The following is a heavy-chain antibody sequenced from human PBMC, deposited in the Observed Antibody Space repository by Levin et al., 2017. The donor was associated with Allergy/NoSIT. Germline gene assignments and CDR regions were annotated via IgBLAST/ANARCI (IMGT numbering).Heavy chain of an antibody. D-gene: IGHD1-1*01. Sequence: PGGSLRLSCAASGFTFRNYGMTWVRQAPGKGLEWVSAISRSGDSTDYADSVNGRFTISRDNSKNTLYLQMNSLRPEDTALYYCTRGGTAPDYWGQGTRVAVST. J-gene: IGHJ4*02. CDR1: GFTFRNYG. V-gene: IGHV3-23*01. CDR3: TRGGTAPDY. CDR2: ISRSGDST.